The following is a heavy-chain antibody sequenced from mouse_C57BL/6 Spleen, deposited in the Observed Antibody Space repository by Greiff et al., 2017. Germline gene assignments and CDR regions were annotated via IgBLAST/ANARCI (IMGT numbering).Heavy chain of an antibody. D-gene: IGHD1-1*01. CDR2: IYPNNGGN. J-gene: IGHJ4*01. CDR1: GYTFTDYY. Sequence: EVTLMESGPELVKPGASVKMSCKASGYTFTDYYMHWVKQSHGKSLEWIGYIYPNNGGNGYTQKFKGKATLTIDKSYSTAYMELRSLTSEDSAVYYCARSDYYGRMDYWGQGTSVTVSS. V-gene: IGHV1-34*01. CDR3: ARSDYYGRMDY.